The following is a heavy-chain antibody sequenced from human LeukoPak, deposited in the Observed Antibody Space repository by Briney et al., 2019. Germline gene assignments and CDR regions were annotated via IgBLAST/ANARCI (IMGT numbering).Heavy chain of an antibody. D-gene: IGHD2-15*01. CDR2: IDTSGST. J-gene: IGHJ4*02. V-gene: IGHV4-61*02. CDR3: ARDTPPTGDGLDY. Sequence: KTSETLSLTCTVSGGSISSGSYYWSWIRQPAGKGLEWIGRIDTSGSTNYNPSLKSRVTMSADTSKKQFSLKLRSVTAADTAVYYCARDTPPTGDGLDYWGQGTLVTVSS. CDR1: GGSISSGSYY.